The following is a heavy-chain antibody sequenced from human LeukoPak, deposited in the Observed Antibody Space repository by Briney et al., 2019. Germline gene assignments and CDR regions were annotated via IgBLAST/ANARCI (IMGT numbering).Heavy chain of an antibody. J-gene: IGHJ5*02. CDR2: IIPIFGTA. V-gene: IGHV1-69*13. CDR1: GGTFSSYA. CDR3: ARMDDILTGYNP. D-gene: IGHD3-9*01. Sequence: GASVKVSCKASGGTFSSYAISWVRQAPGQGLDWMGGIIPIFGTANYAQKFQGRVTITADESTSTAYMELSSLRSEDTAVYYCARMDDILTGYNPWGQGTLVTVSS.